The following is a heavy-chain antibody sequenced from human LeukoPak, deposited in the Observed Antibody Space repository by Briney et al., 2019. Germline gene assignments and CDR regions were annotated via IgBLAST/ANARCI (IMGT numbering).Heavy chain of an antibody. CDR2: IYYSGST. Sequence: SETLSLTCTVSGGSISSSSYYWGWIRQPPGKGLEWMGSIYYSGSTYYNPSLKSRVTISVDTSKNQFSLKLSSVPAADTAVYYCARRGYSYGSYYFDYWGQGTLVTVSS. J-gene: IGHJ4*02. CDR3: ARRGYSYGSYYFDY. CDR1: GGSISSSSYY. D-gene: IGHD5-18*01. V-gene: IGHV4-39*01.